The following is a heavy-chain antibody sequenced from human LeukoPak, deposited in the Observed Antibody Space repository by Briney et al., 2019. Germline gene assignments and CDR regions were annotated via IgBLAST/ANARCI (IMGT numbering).Heavy chain of an antibody. V-gene: IGHV4-61*02. CDR1: GGSISSSSLY. CDR2: ISSSGST. Sequence: SETLSLTCTVSGGSISSSSLYWSWIRQPAGKGLEWIGRISSSGSTNYNPSLKSRVTISVDTSKNQFSLKLSSVTAADTAVYFCARGPYSYDSSGAFDIWGQGTMVTVSS. J-gene: IGHJ3*02. CDR3: ARGPYSYDSSGAFDI. D-gene: IGHD3-22*01.